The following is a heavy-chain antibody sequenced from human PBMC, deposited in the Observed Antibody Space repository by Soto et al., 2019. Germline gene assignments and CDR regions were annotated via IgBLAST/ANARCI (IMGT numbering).Heavy chain of an antibody. J-gene: IGHJ4*01. CDR1: GFNVMSYW. CDR2: IKEDGSEI. D-gene: IGHD3-16*01. V-gene: IGHV3-7*01. CDR3: ARDIGFDYVN. Sequence: PGGSLRLSCAVSGFNVMSYWMSWVRQAPGKGLEWVASIKEDGSEIYYLQSVKGRFSISRDSAGNALHLTMNYLSAEDTGVYFCARDIGFDYVNWGHGTLVTVSS.